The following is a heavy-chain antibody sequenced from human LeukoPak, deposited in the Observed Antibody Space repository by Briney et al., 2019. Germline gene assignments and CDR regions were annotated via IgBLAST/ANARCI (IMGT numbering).Heavy chain of an antibody. CDR1: GFNFSDYY. Sequence: GGSLRLSCAASGFNFSDYYMTWIRQAPGKGLEWLSYMSNNGSSAYYRDSAKGRFTISRDNAKNALYLEMSGLTVEDTVAYYCARQKRAFDYWGRGTLVTVST. J-gene: IGHJ4*02. CDR2: MSNNGSSA. V-gene: IGHV3-11*01. CDR3: ARQKRAFDY.